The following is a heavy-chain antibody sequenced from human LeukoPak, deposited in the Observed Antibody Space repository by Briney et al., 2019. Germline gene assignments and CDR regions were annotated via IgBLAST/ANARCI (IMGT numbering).Heavy chain of an antibody. Sequence: SETLSLTCTVSGYSISSSSYYWGWIRQPPGKGLEWIGSIYYSGSTYYNLSLKSRVTISVDTSKNQFSLKLSSVTAADTAVYYCASGYSYGYDYWGQGTLVTVSS. J-gene: IGHJ4*02. CDR2: IYYSGST. D-gene: IGHD5-18*01. CDR3: ASGYSYGYDY. CDR1: GYSISSSSYY. V-gene: IGHV4-39*01.